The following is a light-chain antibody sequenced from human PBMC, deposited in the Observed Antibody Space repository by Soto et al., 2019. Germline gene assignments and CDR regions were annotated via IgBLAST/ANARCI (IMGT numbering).Light chain of an antibody. CDR3: HHYDNSRLT. V-gene: IGKV1-5*03. Sequence: DIQLTQSPSPLSASVGDRVTMTCRASQSISTWLAWYQQKPGKAPKLLIYKASSLESGVPSRFSGSGSGTEITLTISSLQLYDSATYYCHHYDNSRLTFGGGTKVEIK. CDR2: KAS. CDR1: QSISTW. J-gene: IGKJ4*01.